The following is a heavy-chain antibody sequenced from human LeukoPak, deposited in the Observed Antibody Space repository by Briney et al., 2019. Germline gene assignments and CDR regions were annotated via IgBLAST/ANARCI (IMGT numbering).Heavy chain of an antibody. V-gene: IGHV3-49*04. J-gene: IGHJ3*02. D-gene: IGHD6-6*01. Sequence: SLRLSCTASGFTFGDYAMSWVRQAPGKGLEWVGFIRSKAYGGTTEYAASVKGRFTISRDDSKSIAYLQMNSLKTEDTAVYYCTRSRRYSSSSGTFAFDIWGQGTMVTVSS. CDR1: GFTFGDYA. CDR3: TRSRRYSSSSGTFAFDI. CDR2: IRSKAYGGTT.